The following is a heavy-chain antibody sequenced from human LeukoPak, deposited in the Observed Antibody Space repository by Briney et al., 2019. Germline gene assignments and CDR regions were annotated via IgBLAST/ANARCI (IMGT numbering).Heavy chain of an antibody. CDR1: GFTFSSYA. CDR2: ISGSGGNT. CDR3: AKTKGIYYFDY. Sequence: GGSLRLSCAASGFTFSSYAMSWVRQAPEKGLEWVSAISGSGGNTYYADSVKGRFTISRDNSENTLFVQMNSLRAEDTAVYYCAKTKGIYYFDYWGQGTLVTVSS. V-gene: IGHV3-23*01. J-gene: IGHJ4*02.